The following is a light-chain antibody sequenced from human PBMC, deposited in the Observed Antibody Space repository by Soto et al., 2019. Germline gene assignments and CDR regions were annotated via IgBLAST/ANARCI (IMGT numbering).Light chain of an antibody. CDR3: QSYDSGLSGWV. V-gene: IGLV1-40*01. Sequence: QSVLTQPPSASATPGQRVTISCSGSTSNIEKFYVYWYQQLPGTAPKLLIYGYTHRPSGVPDRFSGSESGTSASLAITGLQAEDEADYYCQSYDSGLSGWVFGGGTKLTVL. J-gene: IGLJ3*02. CDR1: TSNIEKFY. CDR2: GYT.